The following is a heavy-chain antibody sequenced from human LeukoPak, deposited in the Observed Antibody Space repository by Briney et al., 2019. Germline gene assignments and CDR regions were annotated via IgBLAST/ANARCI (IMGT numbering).Heavy chain of an antibody. V-gene: IGHV3-66*01. Sequence: PGGSLRLSCAASGFTVSSNYMSWVRQAPGKGLEWASVIYSGGSTYYADSVKGRFTISRDNSKNTLYLQMNSLRAEDTAVYYCARDSEEKDYYGMDVWGQGTTVTVSS. CDR2: IYSGGST. CDR1: GFTVSSNY. J-gene: IGHJ6*02. CDR3: ARDSEEKDYYGMDV. D-gene: IGHD3-10*01.